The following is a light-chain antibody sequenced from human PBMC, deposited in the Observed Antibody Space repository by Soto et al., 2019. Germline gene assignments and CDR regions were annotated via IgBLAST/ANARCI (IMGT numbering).Light chain of an antibody. J-gene: IGKJ1*01. V-gene: IGKV3-20*01. CDR1: QSVSNNY. CDR3: QRYNNKPPWT. CDR2: GAY. Sequence: IALTQVSGHPSLSPGERATLSCRASQSVSNNYLAWYQEKPGQAPXLXXYGAYNRATGIPDRFSGSGSGTDFTLTISSLQSEDYAVYSYQRYNNKPPWTFGQGTKVDI.